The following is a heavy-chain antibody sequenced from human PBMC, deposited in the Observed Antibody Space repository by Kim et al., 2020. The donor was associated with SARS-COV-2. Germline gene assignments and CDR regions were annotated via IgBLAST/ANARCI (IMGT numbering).Heavy chain of an antibody. CDR3: SREDSYPLSPELDY. J-gene: IGHJ4*02. CDR2: TYYRSKWYN. Sequence: SQTLSLTCAISGDSVSGKSAAWNWIRQSPSRGLEWLGRTYYRSKWYNDYAVSVKSRITINADTSRNQFSLHLNSVTPEDTAVYYCSREDSYPLSPELDYWGQGTLVTVSS. V-gene: IGHV6-1*01. D-gene: IGHD3-16*02. CDR1: GDSVSGKSAA.